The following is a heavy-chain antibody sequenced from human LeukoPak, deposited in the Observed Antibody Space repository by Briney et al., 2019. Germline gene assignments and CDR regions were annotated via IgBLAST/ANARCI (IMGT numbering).Heavy chain of an antibody. CDR3: AMIGYCSSTSCYTGGYYYYYMDV. V-gene: IGHV1-69*05. J-gene: IGHJ6*03. CDR2: IIPIFGTA. CDR1: GGTLSSYA. D-gene: IGHD2-2*02. Sequence: SVKVSCKASGGTLSSYAISWVRQAPGQGLEWMGGIIPIFGTANYAQKFQGRVTITTDESTSTAYMELSSLRSEDTAVYYCAMIGYCSSTSCYTGGYYYYYMDVWGKGTTVTVSS.